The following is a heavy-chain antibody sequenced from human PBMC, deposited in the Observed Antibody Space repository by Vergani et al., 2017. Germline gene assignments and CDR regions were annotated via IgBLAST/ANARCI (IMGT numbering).Heavy chain of an antibody. J-gene: IGHJ6*03. CDR2: MNPNSGNT. CDR1: GYTFTSYD. Sequence: QVQLVQSGAEVKKPGASVKVSCKASGYTFTSYDINWVRQATGQGLEWMGWMNPNSGNTGYAQKFQGRVTMTRNTSISTAYMELSSLRSEDTAVYYCARVRKVKGVGVVIYEYYYYMDVWGKGTTVTVSS. CDR3: ARVRKVKGVGVVIYEYYYYMDV. D-gene: IGHD3-3*01. V-gene: IGHV1-8*01.